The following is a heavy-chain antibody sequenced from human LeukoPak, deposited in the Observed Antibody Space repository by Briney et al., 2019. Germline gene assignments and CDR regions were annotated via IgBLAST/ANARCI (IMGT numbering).Heavy chain of an antibody. CDR3: ARRADYYDSSGYYYRGYYYYGMDV. CDR1: GYSFTSYW. J-gene: IGHJ6*02. V-gene: IGHV5-51*01. CDR2: IYPGDSDT. D-gene: IGHD3-22*01. Sequence: GESLKISCKGSGYSFTSYWIGWVRQMPGKGLEWMGIIYPGDSDTRYSPSFQGQVTISADKSISTAYLQWSSLKASDTAMYYCARRADYYDSSGYYYRGYYYYGMDVWGRGTTVTVSS.